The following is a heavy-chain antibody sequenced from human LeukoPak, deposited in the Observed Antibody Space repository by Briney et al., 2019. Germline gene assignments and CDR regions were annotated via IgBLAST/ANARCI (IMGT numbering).Heavy chain of an antibody. D-gene: IGHD3-10*02. CDR3: ARDRYYVPDY. CDR1: GFTFSNTW. J-gene: IGHJ4*02. V-gene: IGHV3-74*03. Sequence: GGSLRLSCAASGFTFSNTWMHWVRHAPGKGLVWVSRIHSDGISTTYADSVKGRFTISRDNAKNTLYLQMNSLRAEDTAVYYCARDRYYVPDYWGQGTLVTVSS. CDR2: IHSDGIST.